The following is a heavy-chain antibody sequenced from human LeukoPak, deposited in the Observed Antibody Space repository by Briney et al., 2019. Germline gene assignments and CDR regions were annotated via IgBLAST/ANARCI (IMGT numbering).Heavy chain of an antibody. CDR1: GFTFSSYA. Sequence: GGSLRLSCAASGFTFSSYAMHWVRQAPGKGLEWVAVISYDGSNKYYADSVKGRFTISRDNSKNTLYLQMNSLRAEDTAVYYCARVRKAEGLWLLTDYWGQGTLVTVSS. V-gene: IGHV3-30-3*01. D-gene: IGHD5-18*01. J-gene: IGHJ4*02. CDR3: ARVRKAEGLWLLTDY. CDR2: ISYDGSNK.